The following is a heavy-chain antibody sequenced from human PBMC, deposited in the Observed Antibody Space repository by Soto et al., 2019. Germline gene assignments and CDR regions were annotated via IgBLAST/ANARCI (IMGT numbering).Heavy chain of an antibody. J-gene: IGHJ5*02. D-gene: IGHD6-13*01. CDR2: INSSSYI. Sequence: GGSLRLSCAASGFTFSSYSMTWVRQAPGKGLEWVSSINSSSYIYYADSVKGRFTISRDNAKNSRYLQMNSLRAEDTAVYYCASEGEYSSSWPRVWFDPWGQGTLVTVSS. CDR3: ASEGEYSSSWPRVWFDP. CDR1: GFTFSSYS. V-gene: IGHV3-21*01.